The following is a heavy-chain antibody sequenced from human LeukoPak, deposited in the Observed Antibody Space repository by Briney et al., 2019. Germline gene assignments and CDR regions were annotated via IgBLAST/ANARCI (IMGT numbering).Heavy chain of an antibody. CDR1: GFIFSSYG. D-gene: IGHD6-6*01. CDR2: IRSDGSDK. J-gene: IGHJ4*02. CDR3: ARSGGSSSLGY. Sequence: GGSLRLSCVASGFIFSSYGMHWVRQAPGKGLEWVAFIRSDGSDKYYTGSVKGRFTISRDNSKNTLYLQMNSLRAEDTAVYYCARSGGSSSLGYWGQGTLVTVSS. V-gene: IGHV3-30*02.